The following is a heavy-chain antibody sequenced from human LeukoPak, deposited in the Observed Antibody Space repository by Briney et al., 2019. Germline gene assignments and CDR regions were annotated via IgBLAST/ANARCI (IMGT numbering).Heavy chain of an antibody. D-gene: IGHD1-1*01. CDR2: IIPIFGTA. Sequence: GASVKVSCKASGGTFSSYAISWVRQAPGQGLEWMGGIIPIFGTANYAQKFQGRVTITADKSTSTAYMELSSLRAEDTAVYYCARGRQRRWLDYWGQGTLVTVSS. CDR3: ARGRQRRWLDY. V-gene: IGHV1-69*06. CDR1: GGTFSSYA. J-gene: IGHJ4*02.